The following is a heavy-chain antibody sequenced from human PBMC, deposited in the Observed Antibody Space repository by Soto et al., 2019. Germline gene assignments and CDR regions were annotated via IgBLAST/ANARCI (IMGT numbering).Heavy chain of an antibody. Sequence: GGALRVSCAASGFTFSSYAMSWVRQAPGKGLEWVSAISGSGGSTYYADSVKGRFTISRDNSKNTLYLQMNSLRAEDTAVYYCAKDSEYYDFWSGFRHGMDVWGQGTTVTV. CDR1: GFTFSSYA. V-gene: IGHV3-23*01. CDR2: ISGSGGST. D-gene: IGHD3-3*01. CDR3: AKDSEYYDFWSGFRHGMDV. J-gene: IGHJ6*02.